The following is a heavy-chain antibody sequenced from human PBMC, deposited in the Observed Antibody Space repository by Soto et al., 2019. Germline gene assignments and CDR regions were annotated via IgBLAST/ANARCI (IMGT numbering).Heavy chain of an antibody. Sequence: PGGSLRLSCAASGFTFSSYAMSWVRQAPGKGLEWVSAISGSGGSTYYADSVKGRFTISRDNSKNTLYLQMNSLRAEDTAVYYCAKKQRITMIVVAPDAFDIWGQGTMVTVSS. CDR3: AKKQRITMIVVAPDAFDI. CDR2: ISGSGGST. V-gene: IGHV3-23*01. J-gene: IGHJ3*02. D-gene: IGHD3-22*01. CDR1: GFTFSSYA.